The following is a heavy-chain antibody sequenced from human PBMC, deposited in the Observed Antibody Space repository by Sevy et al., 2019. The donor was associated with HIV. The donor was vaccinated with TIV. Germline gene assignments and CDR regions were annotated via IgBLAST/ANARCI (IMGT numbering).Heavy chain of an antibody. J-gene: IGHJ5*02. V-gene: IGHV4-61*01. CDR1: GGSVSSGSYY. Sequence: SETLSLTCTVSGGSVSSGSYYWSWIRQPPGKGLEWIGYIYYSGSTNYKPSLKSRVTISVDTSKNQFSLKLSSVTAADTAVYYCAIQSRYSSSWYEDWFDPWGQGTLVTVSS. CDR3: AIQSRYSSSWYEDWFDP. D-gene: IGHD6-13*01. CDR2: IYYSGST.